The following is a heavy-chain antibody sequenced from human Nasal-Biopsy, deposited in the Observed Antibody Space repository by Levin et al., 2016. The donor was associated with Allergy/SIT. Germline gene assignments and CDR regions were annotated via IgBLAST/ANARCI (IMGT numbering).Heavy chain of an antibody. V-gene: IGHV4-39*01. CDR1: GASINNPNLY. CDR3: ARLLTALWPFDP. J-gene: IGHJ5*02. D-gene: IGHD2-21*01. CDR2: VYYTGTT. Sequence: GSLRLSCSVSGASINNPNLYWAWIRQSPRKGLEWLATVYYTGTTYYNPSLKARLALSVDTSKNQFSLELTSVTAADTAVYFCARLLTALWPFDPWGEGTLVTVSS.